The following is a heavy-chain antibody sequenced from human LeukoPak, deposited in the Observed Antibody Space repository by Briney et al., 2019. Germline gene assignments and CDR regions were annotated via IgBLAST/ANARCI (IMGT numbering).Heavy chain of an antibody. CDR3: AKGLTPTRFYFDS. D-gene: IGHD4-11*01. Sequence: GGSLRLSCAASGFTFSSYAMSWVRQAPGKGLEWVSGITGGGGSTYYADSVTGRFSISRDNTKNTLFLQMDGLRAEDTAEYYCAKGLTPTRFYFDSWGQGTLVTVSS. V-gene: IGHV3-23*01. CDR2: ITGGGGST. J-gene: IGHJ4*02. CDR1: GFTFSSYA.